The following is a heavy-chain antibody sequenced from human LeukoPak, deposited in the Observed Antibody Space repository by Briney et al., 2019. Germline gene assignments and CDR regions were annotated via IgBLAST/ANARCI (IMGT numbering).Heavy chain of an antibody. CDR3: AKDLGGYYLYYLDY. D-gene: IGHD3-22*01. J-gene: IGHJ4*02. CDR1: GFTFSSYA. V-gene: IGHV3-23*01. CDR2: ISGSGGST. Sequence: PGGSLRLSCAASGFTFSSYAMSWVRQAPGKGLEWVSAISGSGGSTYYADSVKGRFTISRDNSKNTLYLQMNSLRAEDTAVYYCAKDLGGYYLYYLDYWGQGTLVTVSS.